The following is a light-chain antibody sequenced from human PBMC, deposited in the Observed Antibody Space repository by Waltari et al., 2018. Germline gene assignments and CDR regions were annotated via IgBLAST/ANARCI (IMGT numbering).Light chain of an antibody. CDR1: QSVSSF. CDR3: QQRSNWPVT. V-gene: IGKV3-11*01. Sequence: ENVLTQSPATLSLSPGERATLSCRASQSVSSFLAWYQQKPGQAPRLLIYDASNRAAGIPARFSGSVSGTDFTLTISSLEPEDFAVYYCQQRSNWPVTFGQGTRLEIK. J-gene: IGKJ5*01. CDR2: DAS.